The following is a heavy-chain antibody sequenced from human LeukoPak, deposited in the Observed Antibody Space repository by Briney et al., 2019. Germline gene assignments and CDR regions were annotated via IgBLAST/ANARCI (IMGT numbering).Heavy chain of an antibody. CDR1: GFTFSSYW. CDR2: INSDGSST. V-gene: IGHV3-74*01. D-gene: IGHD2-15*01. Sequence: GGSLRLSCAASGFTFSSYWMHWVRQAPGKGLVWVSRINSDGSSTSYADSVKGRFTISRDNAKNTLYLQMNSLRAEDTAVYYCARGYCSGGSRYYGMDVWGQGTTVTVSS. CDR3: ARGYCSGGSRYYGMDV. J-gene: IGHJ6*02.